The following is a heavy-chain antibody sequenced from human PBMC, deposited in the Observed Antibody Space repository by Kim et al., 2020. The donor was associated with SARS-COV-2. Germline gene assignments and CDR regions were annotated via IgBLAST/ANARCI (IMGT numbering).Heavy chain of an antibody. CDR2: IYSGGST. V-gene: IGHV3-53*04. J-gene: IGHJ4*02. CDR3: ARGGLAAAGTDYFDY. CDR1: GFTVSSNY. D-gene: IGHD6-13*01. Sequence: GGSLRLSCAASGFTVSSNYMSWVRQAPGKGLEWVSVIYSGGSTYYADSVKGRFTISRHNSKNTLYLQMNSLRAEDTAVYYCARGGLAAAGTDYFDYWGQGTLVTVSS.